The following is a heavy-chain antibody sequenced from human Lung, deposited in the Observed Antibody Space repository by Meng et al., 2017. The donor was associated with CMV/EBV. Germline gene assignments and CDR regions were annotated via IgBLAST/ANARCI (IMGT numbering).Heavy chain of an antibody. CDR3: ANSPGVYGSFFDY. D-gene: IGHD3-10*01. CDR2: ISSSGSTI. J-gene: IGHJ4*02. V-gene: IGHV3-48*03. CDR1: GFTFSSYE. Sequence: GESXKISCAASGFTFSSYEMNWVRQAPGKGLEWVSYISSSGSTIYYADSVKGRFTISRDNSKNTLYLQMFNLRAADTAVYYCANSPGVYGSFFDYWGQGTXVTVSS.